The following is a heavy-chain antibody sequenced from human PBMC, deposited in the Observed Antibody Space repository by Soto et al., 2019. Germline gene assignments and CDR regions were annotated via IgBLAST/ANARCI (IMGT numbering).Heavy chain of an antibody. D-gene: IGHD6-13*01. CDR3: ARGSSWLDY. Sequence: SETLSLTCTVSGGSISSYYWSWIRQPPGKGLEWIGYIHYSGSTNYNPSLKSRVTISVDMSKNQLSLNLSSVTNADTAVYYCARGSSWLDYWGQGTLVTVSS. CDR2: IHYSGST. J-gene: IGHJ4*02. CDR1: GGSISSYY. V-gene: IGHV4-59*01.